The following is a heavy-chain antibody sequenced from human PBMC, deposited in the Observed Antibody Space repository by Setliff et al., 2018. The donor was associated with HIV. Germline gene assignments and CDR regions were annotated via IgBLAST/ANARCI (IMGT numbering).Heavy chain of an antibody. Sequence: PSETLSLTCTVSGYSISSGYYWGWIQQPPGKGLEWIGSIYHSGSTYYNPSLKSRVTISVDTSKNQFSLKLSSVTAADTAVYYCARDRDYYYGSGSPFDYWGQGTLVTVSS. J-gene: IGHJ4*02. V-gene: IGHV4-38-2*02. CDR3: ARDRDYYYGSGSPFDY. CDR2: IYHSGST. CDR1: GYSISSGYY. D-gene: IGHD3-10*01.